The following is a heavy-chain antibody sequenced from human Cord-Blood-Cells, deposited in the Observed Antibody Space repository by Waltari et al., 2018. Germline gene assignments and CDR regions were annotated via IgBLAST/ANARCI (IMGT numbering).Heavy chain of an antibody. CDR1: GFSLSTSGMR. CDR2: IDWDDDK. Sequence: QVTLKESGPVLVKPTQTLTLTCTFSGFSLSTSGMRVSWIRQPPGKALEWLARIDWDDDKFYSTSLKPRLTISKDTSKNQVVLTMTNMDPVDTATYYCARTIRGGSVWFDPWGQGTLVTVSS. V-gene: IGHV2-70*04. D-gene: IGHD2-2*02. J-gene: IGHJ5*02. CDR3: ARTIRGGSVWFDP.